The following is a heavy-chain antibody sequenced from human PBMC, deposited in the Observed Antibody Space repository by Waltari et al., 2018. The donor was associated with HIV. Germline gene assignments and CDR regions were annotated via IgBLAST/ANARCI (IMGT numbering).Heavy chain of an antibody. CDR3: AFYCSGGSCRGWAYDY. D-gene: IGHD2-15*01. J-gene: IGHJ4*02. CDR2: FDPEDGET. CDR1: GYTLTELS. V-gene: IGHV1-24*01. Sequence: QVQLVQSGAEVKKPGASVKVSCKVSGYTLTELSMHWVRQAPGKGLEWMGGFDPEDGETIYAQKFQGRVTMTEDTSTDTAYMELSSLRSEDTAVYYCAFYCSGGSCRGWAYDYWGQGTLVTVSS.